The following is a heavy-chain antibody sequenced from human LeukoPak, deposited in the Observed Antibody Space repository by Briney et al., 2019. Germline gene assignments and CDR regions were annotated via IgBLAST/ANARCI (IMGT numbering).Heavy chain of an antibody. D-gene: IGHD6-19*01. CDR2: IYPGDSDT. CDR1: GYSFTSYW. Sequence: GESLKISCKGSGYSFTSYWIGWVRQMAGKGLVWMGIIYPGDSDTRYSPSFEGHVIIAADKSISTAYQLRSSMKAADTAMYYCARRASSGWYAEVHGFDPWGQGTLVTVSS. J-gene: IGHJ5*02. V-gene: IGHV5-51*01. CDR3: ARRASSGWYAEVHGFDP.